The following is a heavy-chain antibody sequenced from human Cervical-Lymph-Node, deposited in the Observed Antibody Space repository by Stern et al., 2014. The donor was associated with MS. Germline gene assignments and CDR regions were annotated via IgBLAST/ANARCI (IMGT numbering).Heavy chain of an antibody. D-gene: IGHD3-22*01. Sequence: QVQLGQSGSEFKSPGASVKVSCKASGYTFTLYAMNWVRQAPGQGLEWMGRIKANTGNATYAQGFSGRFVFSLDASVSTAYLHIHSLKAEDTAVYFCARSLPGGYRINWFDPWGQGTLVTVSS. CDR1: GYTFTLYA. V-gene: IGHV7-4-1*01. CDR3: ARSLPGGYRINWFDP. J-gene: IGHJ5*02. CDR2: IKANTGNA.